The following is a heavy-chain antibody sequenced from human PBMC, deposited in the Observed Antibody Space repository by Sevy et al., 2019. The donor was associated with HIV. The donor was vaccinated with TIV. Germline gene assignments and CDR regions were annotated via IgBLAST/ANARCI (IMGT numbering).Heavy chain of an antibody. CDR1: GYIFTDYY. V-gene: IGHV1-2*02. CDR3: TTSLVDCSRTTCYGIFDI. D-gene: IGHD2-2*01. Sequence: ASVKVSCKASGYIFTDYYIHWLLQAPGQGLEWMGWSNPDTAVTDYAQNFQGRVTMTRDTSINTAYMELSRLRSDDTAVFYCTTSLVDCSRTTCYGIFDIWGQRTMVTVSS. CDR2: SNPDTAVT. J-gene: IGHJ3*02.